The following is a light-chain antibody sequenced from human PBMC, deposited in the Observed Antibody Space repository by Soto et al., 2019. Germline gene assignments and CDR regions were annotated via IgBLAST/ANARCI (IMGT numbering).Light chain of an antibody. CDR1: QSINGN. V-gene: IGKV1-39*01. CDR2: AAS. J-gene: IGKJ5*01. CDR3: QHIYTIPIT. Sequence: DIQLTQSPSFLSASVGDRVTITCRASQSINGNLNWYQQELGKAPKLLIYAASTLQSGVPSRFSGSGSGTDFTLTISSLQPEDFATYYCQHIYTIPITFGQGTRLEIK.